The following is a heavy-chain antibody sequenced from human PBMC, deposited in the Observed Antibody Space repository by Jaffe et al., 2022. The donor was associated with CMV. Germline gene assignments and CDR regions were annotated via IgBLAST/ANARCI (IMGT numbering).Heavy chain of an antibody. Sequence: EVQLVQSGAEVKKPGESLRISCKGSGYSFTSYWISWVRQMPGKGLEWMGRIDPSDSYTNYSPSFQGHVTISADKSISTAYLQWSSLKASDTAMYYCARGLVGATGGMLDDAFDIWGQGTMVTVSS. CDR1: GYSFTSYW. CDR2: IDPSDSYT. D-gene: IGHD1-26*01. CDR3: ARGLVGATGGMLDDAFDI. V-gene: IGHV5-10-1*03. J-gene: IGHJ3*02.